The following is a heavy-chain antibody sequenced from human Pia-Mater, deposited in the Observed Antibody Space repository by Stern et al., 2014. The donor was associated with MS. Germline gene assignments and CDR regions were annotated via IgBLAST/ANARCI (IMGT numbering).Heavy chain of an antibody. J-gene: IGHJ5*02. Sequence: QLQLQESGSGLVQPSQTLSLTCSVSGYSITSAAFSWTWIRPAPGNGLVPVVYMYYGGRPLSYPSLRSRVIISVDTSKNQLFLSLSTVTAADTAVYYCARGRSRVHPPLDPWGQGTLVTVSS. CDR1: GYSITSAAFS. CDR2: MYYGGRP. CDR3: ARGRSRVHPPLDP. D-gene: IGHD2-2*01. V-gene: IGHV4-30-2*01.